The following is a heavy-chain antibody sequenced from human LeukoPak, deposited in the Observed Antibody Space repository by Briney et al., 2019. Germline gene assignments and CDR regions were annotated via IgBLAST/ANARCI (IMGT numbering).Heavy chain of an antibody. CDR1: GGTFTSYA. Sequence: SVKVSCKASGGTFTSYAISWVRQAPGQGLEWMGGIIPILATANYAQKFQGRVTITTDESTSTTYMELSRLRSEDTAVYYCETSDPDVWGRLSFHPWGQGTQVTVSS. J-gene: IGHJ5*02. CDR2: IIPILATA. D-gene: IGHD3-16*01. V-gene: IGHV1-69*05. CDR3: ETSDPDVWGRLSFHP.